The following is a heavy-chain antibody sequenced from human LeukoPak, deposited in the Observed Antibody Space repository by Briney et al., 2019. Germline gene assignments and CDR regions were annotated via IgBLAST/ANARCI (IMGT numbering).Heavy chain of an antibody. CDR2: ISSSSSYI. V-gene: IGHV3-21*01. CDR1: GSTFSSYS. CDR3: ARDRIAAASEWAFDI. Sequence: GGSLRLSCAASGSTFSSYSMNWVRQAPGKGLEWVSSISSSSSYIYYADSVKGRFTISRDNAKNSLYLQMNSLRAEDTAVYYCARDRIAAASEWAFDIWGQGTMVTVSS. D-gene: IGHD6-13*01. J-gene: IGHJ3*02.